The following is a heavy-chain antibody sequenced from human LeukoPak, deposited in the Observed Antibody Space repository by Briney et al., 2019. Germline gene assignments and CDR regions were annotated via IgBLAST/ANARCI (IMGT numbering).Heavy chain of an antibody. J-gene: IGHJ5*02. CDR2: IHHSGTT. V-gene: IGHV4-4*02. Sequence: SETLSLTCTVSGGSISSSNWWGWVRQPPGKGLECIGEIHHSGTTNYNPSLKSRVTISVDKSKNEFSLKLNSVTAADTAVYYCAGSYGSGSINWFDPWGQGTLVTVSS. D-gene: IGHD3-10*01. CDR1: GGSISSSNW. CDR3: AGSYGSGSINWFDP.